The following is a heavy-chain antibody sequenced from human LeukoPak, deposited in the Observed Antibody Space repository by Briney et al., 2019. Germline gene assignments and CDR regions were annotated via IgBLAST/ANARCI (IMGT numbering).Heavy chain of an antibody. CDR2: INPNSGGT. Sequence: ASVKLSCKASGYTFTGYYMHWVRQGPGQGLEWVGWINPNSGGTNYAQKFQGRVTMTRDTSISTAYMELSRLRSDDTAVYYCAGIAVAGQDLDYWGQGTLVTVSS. D-gene: IGHD6-19*01. V-gene: IGHV1-2*02. J-gene: IGHJ4*02. CDR1: GYTFTGYY. CDR3: AGIAVAGQDLDY.